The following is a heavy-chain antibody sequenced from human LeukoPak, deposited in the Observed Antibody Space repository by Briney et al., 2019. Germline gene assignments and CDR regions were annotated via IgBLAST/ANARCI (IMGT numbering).Heavy chain of an antibody. CDR2: ISDDVSNK. CDR1: GFTFSSYA. CDR3: ARDRGGSSCFDY. Sequence: GGSLRLSCAASGFTFSSYAMHWVRQAPGKGLEWVSFISDDVSNKYYADSVKGRFTISRDNSKTTLYLKMNSLRDEATAVYSCARDRGGSSCFDYWGQGTLVTVSS. D-gene: IGHD6-13*01. V-gene: IGHV3-30*04. J-gene: IGHJ4*02.